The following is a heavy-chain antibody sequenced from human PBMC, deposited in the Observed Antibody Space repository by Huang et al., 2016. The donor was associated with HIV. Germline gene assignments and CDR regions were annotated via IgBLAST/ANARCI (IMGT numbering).Heavy chain of an antibody. D-gene: IGHD3-10*01. CDR2: ISGSGVST. Sequence: VQPLESGGGLVQPGGSRRLSCAASGFTFSRYAMSWVRQAPGKVLEWVSTISGSGVSTYHADSVKGRFTTSRDNSENMLYLQMHTLRAEDTAVYYCAKGEFVGESYFDQWGQGTLVTVSS. CDR3: AKGEFVGESYFDQ. J-gene: IGHJ4*02. CDR1: GFTFSRYA. V-gene: IGHV3-23*01.